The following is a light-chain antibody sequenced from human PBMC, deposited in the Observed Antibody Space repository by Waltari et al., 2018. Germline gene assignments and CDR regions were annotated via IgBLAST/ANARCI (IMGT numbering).Light chain of an antibody. CDR1: SSDVGGANY. CDR2: DVS. V-gene: IGLV2-11*01. Sequence: QSALTQPRSVSGSPGQSVTIPCPGTSSDVGGANYVSWYQPHPCKAPNLMIYDVSKRPSGVPDRFSGSKSGNTASLTSSGLQAEDEADYYCCSYAGSYTWVFGGGTKLTVL. CDR3: CSYAGSYTWV. J-gene: IGLJ3*02.